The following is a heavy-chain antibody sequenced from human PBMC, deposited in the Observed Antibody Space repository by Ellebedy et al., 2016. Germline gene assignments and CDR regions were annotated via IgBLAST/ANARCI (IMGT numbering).Heavy chain of an antibody. CDR3: ARLDGYCSSTSCSAYGMDV. D-gene: IGHD2-2*01. J-gene: IGHJ6*02. CDR1: GCSFTSYW. CDR2: IYTGDSDT. V-gene: IGHV5-51*01. Sequence: GESLKIPXKCSGCSFTSYWTGWVRHMSGKGLEWIGIIYTGDSDTRYSPSFQGQVTISADKSISTAYLQWSSLKASDTAMYYCARLDGYCSSTSCSAYGMDVWGQGTTVTGSS.